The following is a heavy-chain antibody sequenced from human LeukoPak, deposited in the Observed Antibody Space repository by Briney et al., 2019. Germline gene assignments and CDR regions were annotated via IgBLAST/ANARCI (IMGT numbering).Heavy chain of an antibody. CDR2: ISSSGSTI. D-gene: IGHD3-22*01. CDR1: GFTFSDYY. CDR3: ARDNGANYYDSSGFDY. V-gene: IGHV3-11*01. J-gene: IGHJ4*02. Sequence: GGSLRLSCAASGFTFSDYYMSWIRQAPGKGLEWVSYISSSGSTIYYADSVKGRFTISRDNAKNSLYLQMNSLRAEDTAVYYCARDNGANYYDSSGFDYWGQGILVTVSS.